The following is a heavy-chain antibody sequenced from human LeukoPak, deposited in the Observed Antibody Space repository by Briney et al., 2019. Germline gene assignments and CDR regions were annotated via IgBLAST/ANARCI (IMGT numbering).Heavy chain of an antibody. CDR1: GFTFSTYA. Sequence: PGGSLRLSCAASGFTFSTYAMHWVRQAPGKGLEWVAVISYDGSTEYYADSVQGRFTISRDNSKNTLSLQMNGLRAADTAVYYCARDHSMEYGNWFDPWGQGTLVTVSS. J-gene: IGHJ5*02. CDR2: ISYDGSTE. CDR3: ARDHSMEYGNWFDP. V-gene: IGHV3-30-3*01. D-gene: IGHD2/OR15-2a*01.